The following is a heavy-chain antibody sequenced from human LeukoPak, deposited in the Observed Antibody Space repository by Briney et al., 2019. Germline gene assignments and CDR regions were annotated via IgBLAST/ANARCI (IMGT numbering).Heavy chain of an antibody. D-gene: IGHD3-10*01. V-gene: IGHV3-23*01. J-gene: IGHJ3*01. Sequence: GGSLRLSCAASGFTFRNYAMSWVRQAPGKGLEWVSGITGSGGSTSYSDSVKGRFTISRDNSKKTLYLQMHSLRAEDTAVYYCVRDGYGSGSYYPYAFDLWGQGTMVTVSS. CDR3: VRDGYGSGSYYPYAFDL. CDR2: ITGSGGST. CDR1: GFTFRNYA.